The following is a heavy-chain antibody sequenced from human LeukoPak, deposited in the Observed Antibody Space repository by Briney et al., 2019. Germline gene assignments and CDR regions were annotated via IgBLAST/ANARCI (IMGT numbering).Heavy chain of an antibody. D-gene: IGHD3-9*01. CDR2: IYYSGST. Sequence: SSETLSLTCTVSGGSISSGGYYWSWIRQHPGKGLEWIGYIYYSGSTYYNPSLKSRVTISVDTSKNQFSLRLSSVTAADTAFYYCVRLPTGYPNWFDPWGQGTLVTVSS. CDR3: VRLPTGYPNWFDP. CDR1: GGSISSGGYY. V-gene: IGHV4-31*03. J-gene: IGHJ5*02.